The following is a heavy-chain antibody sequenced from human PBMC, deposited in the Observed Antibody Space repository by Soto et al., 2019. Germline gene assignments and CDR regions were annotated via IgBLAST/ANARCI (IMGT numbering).Heavy chain of an antibody. D-gene: IGHD4-4*01. J-gene: IGHJ6*03. CDR3: AKAPPTTVTSRGYYYYYMDV. Sequence: GGSLRLSCAASGFTFSSYAMSWVRQAPGKGLEWVSAISGSGGSTYYADSVKGRFTISRDNSKNTLYLQMNSLRAEDTAVYYCAKAPPTTVTSRGYYYYYMDVWGKGTTVTVSS. V-gene: IGHV3-23*01. CDR1: GFTFSSYA. CDR2: ISGSGGST.